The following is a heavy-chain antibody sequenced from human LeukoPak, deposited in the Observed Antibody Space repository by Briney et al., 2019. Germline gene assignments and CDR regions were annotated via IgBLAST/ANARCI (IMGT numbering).Heavy chain of an antibody. CDR2: ISSSGSTI. Sequence: GGSLRLSCAASGFTFSDYYMSWIRQAPGKGLEWVSYISSSGSTIYYADSVKGRVTISRDNAKNSLYLQMNSLRAEDTAVYYCARDQGSSSWYGSYFDYWGQGTLVTVSS. CDR3: ARDQGSSSWYGSYFDY. J-gene: IGHJ4*02. CDR1: GFTFSDYY. V-gene: IGHV3-11*04. D-gene: IGHD6-13*01.